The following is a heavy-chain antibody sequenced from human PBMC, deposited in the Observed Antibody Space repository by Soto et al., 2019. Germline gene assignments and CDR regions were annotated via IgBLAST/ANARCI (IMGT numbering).Heavy chain of an antibody. V-gene: IGHV1-69*18. D-gene: IGHD3-22*01. CDR3: ARGGITLTVVGFY. CDR2: IIPIFGTP. J-gene: IGHJ4*02. CDR1: GGTFSNYA. Sequence: QVQLVQSGAEVKKPGSSVKVSCKASGGTFSNYAINWVRQAPGQGLEWMGSIIPIFGTPNYAEKFQGRVTITADESTSTGYMELSSLRSEDTAVYYCARGGITLTVVGFYWGQGTLVTVSS.